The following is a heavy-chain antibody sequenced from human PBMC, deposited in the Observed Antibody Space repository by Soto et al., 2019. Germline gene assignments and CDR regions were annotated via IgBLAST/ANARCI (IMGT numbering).Heavy chain of an antibody. J-gene: IGHJ4*02. D-gene: IGHD3-3*01. CDR2: IYYSGST. Sequence: SETLSLTCTVSGGSISSYYWSWIRQPPGKGLEWIGYIYYSGSTNYNPSLKSRVTISVDTSKNQFSLKLSSVTAADTAVYYCARGSKIFGVVGFDYRGQGTLVTVSS. CDR1: GGSISSYY. CDR3: ARGSKIFGVVGFDY. V-gene: IGHV4-59*01.